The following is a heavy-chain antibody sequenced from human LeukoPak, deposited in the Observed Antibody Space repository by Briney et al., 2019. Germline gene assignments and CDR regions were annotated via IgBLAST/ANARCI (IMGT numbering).Heavy chain of an antibody. J-gene: IGHJ4*02. Sequence: ASVKVSCKASGGTFSSYAISWVRQAPGQGLECMGGIIPIFGTANYAQKFQGRVTITTDESTSTAYMELSNLRSEDTAVYYCARRSGWYEGEDYWGQGTLVTVSS. V-gene: IGHV1-69*05. D-gene: IGHD6-19*01. CDR2: IIPIFGTA. CDR3: ARRSGWYEGEDY. CDR1: GGTFSSYA.